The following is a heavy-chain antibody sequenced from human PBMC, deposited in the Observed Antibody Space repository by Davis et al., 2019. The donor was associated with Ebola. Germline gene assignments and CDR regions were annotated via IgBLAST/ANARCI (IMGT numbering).Heavy chain of an antibody. J-gene: IGHJ4*02. Sequence: PGGSLRLSCAASGFTFSSYWMHWVRQAPGKGLVWVSRINSDGSSTSYADSVKGRFTISRDNAKNTLYLQMNSLRAEDTAVYYCTTVPHVISLESDPVDYWGQGTLVTVSS. D-gene: IGHD3-3*02. CDR2: INSDGSST. CDR3: TTVPHVISLESDPVDY. CDR1: GFTFSSYW. V-gene: IGHV3-74*01.